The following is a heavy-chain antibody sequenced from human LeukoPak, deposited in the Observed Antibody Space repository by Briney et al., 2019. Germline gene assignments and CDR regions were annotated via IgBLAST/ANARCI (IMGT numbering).Heavy chain of an antibody. J-gene: IGHJ4*02. CDR1: GGTFSSYA. CDR2: IIPIFGTA. V-gene: IGHV1-69*13. CDR3: ARGGPVPADRKYYFDY. Sequence: SVKVSCKASGGTFSSYAISWVRQAPGQGLEWMGGIIPIFGTANYAQKFQGRVTITADESTSTAYMELSSLRSEDTAVYYCARGGPVPADRKYYFDYWGQGTLVTVSS. D-gene: IGHD2-2*01.